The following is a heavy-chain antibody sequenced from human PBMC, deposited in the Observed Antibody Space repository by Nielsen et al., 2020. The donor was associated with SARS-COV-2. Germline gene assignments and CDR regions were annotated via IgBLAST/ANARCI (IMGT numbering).Heavy chain of an antibody. V-gene: IGHV3-9*01. CDR2: ISWNSGSI. CDR3: ARDGTTVTGYYYYGMDV. Sequence: SPKISCAASGFTFDDYAMHWVRQTPGKGLEWVSGISWNSGSIGYADSVKGRFTISRDNAKNSLYLQMNSLRAEDTAVYYCARDGTTVTGYYYYGMDVWGQGTTVTVSS. CDR1: GFTFDDYA. D-gene: IGHD4-17*01. J-gene: IGHJ6*02.